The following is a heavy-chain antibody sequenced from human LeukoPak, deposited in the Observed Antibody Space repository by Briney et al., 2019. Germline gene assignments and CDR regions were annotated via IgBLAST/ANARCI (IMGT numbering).Heavy chain of an antibody. V-gene: IGHV3-30*03. D-gene: IGHD3-9*01. Sequence: GGSLRLSCAASGFTFSSYGMHWVRLAPGKGLEWVAVISSDGSNKYYADSVKGRFTISRDNSRPTVYLQMNSLTDEDTAIYYCATDPLYDILTGYFDNWGQGTLVTVSS. CDR3: ATDPLYDILTGYFDN. CDR1: GFTFSSYG. J-gene: IGHJ4*02. CDR2: ISSDGSNK.